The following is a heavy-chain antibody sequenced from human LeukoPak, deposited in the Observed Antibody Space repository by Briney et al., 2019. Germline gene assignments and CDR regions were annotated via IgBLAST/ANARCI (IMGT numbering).Heavy chain of an antibody. V-gene: IGHV3-15*01. CDR3: TTDLRS. CDR2: IKSKTDGGTT. Sequence: GGSLRLSCAASGXTFNNYAVSWVRQAPGKGLEWVGRIKSKTDGGTTGYAAPVKGRFTISRDDSKNTLYLQMNRLKTEDTALYYCTTDLRSWGQGALVTVSS. CDR1: GXTFNNYA. D-gene: IGHD3-16*02. J-gene: IGHJ4*02.